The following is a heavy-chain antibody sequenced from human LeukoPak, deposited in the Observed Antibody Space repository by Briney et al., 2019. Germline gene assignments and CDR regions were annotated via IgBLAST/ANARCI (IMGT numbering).Heavy chain of an antibody. D-gene: IGHD2-2*01. Sequence: ASVKVSCKASGYTFTSYGMNWVRQAPGQGLEWMGWINPNSGGTNFAQKFQGRVTMARDTSISTAYMELSRLRSDDTAVYYCARGGSPIYYYYMDVWGKGTTVTISS. V-gene: IGHV1-2*02. CDR1: GYTFTSYG. CDR3: ARGGSPIYYYYMDV. CDR2: INPNSGGT. J-gene: IGHJ6*03.